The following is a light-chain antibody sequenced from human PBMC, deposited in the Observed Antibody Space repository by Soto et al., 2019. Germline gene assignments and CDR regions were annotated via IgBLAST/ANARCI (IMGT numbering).Light chain of an antibody. V-gene: IGKV1-5*03. CDR3: QHYNCYSEA. Sequence: DIQMTQSPSTLSGSVGGRVTITCRASQTISSWLAWYQQKPGKAPKLLIYKASTLKSGVPSRFSGSGSGTEFTLTISSLQPDDFATYYCQHYNCYSEAFGQGTKVELK. CDR1: QTISSW. CDR2: KAS. J-gene: IGKJ1*01.